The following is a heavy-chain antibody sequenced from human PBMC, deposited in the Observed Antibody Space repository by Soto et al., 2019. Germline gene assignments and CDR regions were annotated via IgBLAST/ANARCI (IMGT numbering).Heavy chain of an antibody. V-gene: IGHV1-46*01. CDR3: ARGPSCGGDCYRFDY. CDR2: INPGGGRT. Sequence: ASVKVSCKASGYTFTSYYIHWVRQAPGQGLEWVAMINPGGGRTKNAQMFQGRVTLTRDTSTGTVDMELSSLTSADTAVYYCARGPSCGGDCYRFDYWGQGSLVTVSS. D-gene: IGHD2-21*02. J-gene: IGHJ4*02. CDR1: GYTFTSYY.